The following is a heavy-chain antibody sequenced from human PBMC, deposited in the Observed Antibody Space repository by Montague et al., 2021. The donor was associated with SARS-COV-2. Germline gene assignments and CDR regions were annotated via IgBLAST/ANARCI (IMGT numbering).Heavy chain of an antibody. J-gene: IGHJ4*02. D-gene: IGHD3-10*01. V-gene: IGHV3-74*03. CDR2: ISFDADSV. Sequence: SLRLSCAASEFPFGDCWMHWVRQVPGKGLTWVSRISFDADSVTYADSVKGRFTISRDAANLYLQMHSLRAEDTAVYYCARDSGHGFDYWGQGTLVTVSS. CDR3: ARDSGHGFDY. CDR1: EFPFGDCW.